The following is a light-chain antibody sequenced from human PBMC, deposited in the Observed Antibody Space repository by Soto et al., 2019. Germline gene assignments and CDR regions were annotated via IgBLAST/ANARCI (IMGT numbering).Light chain of an antibody. CDR3: QQANSFPIT. CDR1: QDISNL. V-gene: IGKV1-33*01. J-gene: IGKJ5*01. Sequence: DIQMTQAPSSLSVSVGERVTITCQASQDISNLLNWYQQKPGKAPKLLIYDASNLETGVPSRFSGSGSGTEFTFTISSLQPEDIATYYCQQANSFPITFGQGTRLEI. CDR2: DAS.